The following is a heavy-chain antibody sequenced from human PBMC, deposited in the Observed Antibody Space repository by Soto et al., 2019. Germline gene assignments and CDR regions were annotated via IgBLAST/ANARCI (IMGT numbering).Heavy chain of an antibody. CDR2: IKQDGSEK. Sequence: GGSLRLSCAASGFTFSSYWMSWVRQAPGKGLEWVANIKQDGSEKYYVDSVKGRFTISRDNAKNSLYLQMNSLRAEDMAVYYCARVIYGDYDPLDYWGQGTLVTVSS. CDR3: ARVIYGDYDPLDY. CDR1: GFTFSSYW. V-gene: IGHV3-7*01. J-gene: IGHJ4*02. D-gene: IGHD4-17*01.